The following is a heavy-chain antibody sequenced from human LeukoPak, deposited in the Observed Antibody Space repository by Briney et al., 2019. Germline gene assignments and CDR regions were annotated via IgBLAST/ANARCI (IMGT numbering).Heavy chain of an antibody. CDR3: ARGRCRNSGCRPYFDY. J-gene: IGHJ4*02. D-gene: IGHD3-22*01. CDR2: IYYSEST. Sequence: PSETLSLTYTVSGDSISNYYWSWIRQPPGKGLEWIGYIYYSESTNYNPSLKSRVTISTDTSKSQFSLNLRSVTAEDTGIYYCARGRCRNSGCRPYFDYWGQGTQVTVSS. CDR1: GDSISNYY. V-gene: IGHV4-59*01.